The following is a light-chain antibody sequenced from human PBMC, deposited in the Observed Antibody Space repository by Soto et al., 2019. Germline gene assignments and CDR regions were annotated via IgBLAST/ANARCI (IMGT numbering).Light chain of an antibody. V-gene: IGLV4-69*01. CDR3: QTWGTDIVV. J-gene: IGLJ2*01. Sequence: QLVLTQSPSASASLGASVKLTCTLSSGHSSYAIAWHQQQPEKGPRYLMKLISDGSHSKGDGIPDRFSGSSSGAERYLTISSLQSEDEADYYCQTWGTDIVVFGGGTKLTVL. CDR1: SGHSSYA. CDR2: LISDGSH.